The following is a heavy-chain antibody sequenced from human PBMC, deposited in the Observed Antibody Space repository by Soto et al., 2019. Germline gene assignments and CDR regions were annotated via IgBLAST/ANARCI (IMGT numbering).Heavy chain of an antibody. V-gene: IGHV3-7*02. CDR3: ATHDGPAAAGLVLDF. CDR2: IKQDENGK. D-gene: IGHD6-13*01. Sequence: EVQLVESGGGLVQPGGSLRLSCEASGFTFSSRWMTWVRQGPGKGLEWVANIKQDENGKDYVDSVKGRFTSSRDNAKNALYLQMNSLRADDTAVYYCATHDGPAAAGLVLDFWGQGTLVIVSS. CDR1: GFTFSSRW. J-gene: IGHJ4*02.